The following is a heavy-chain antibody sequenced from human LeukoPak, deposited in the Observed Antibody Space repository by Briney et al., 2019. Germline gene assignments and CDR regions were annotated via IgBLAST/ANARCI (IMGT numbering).Heavy chain of an antibody. Sequence: GGSLRLSCAASGFTFSSYWMHWVRQAPGKGLVWVSRINSDGSSTSYADSVKGRFTISRDNAKNMLYLQMNSLRAEDTAVYYCARVNRVGANSDYWGQGTLVTVSS. CDR1: GFTFSSYW. D-gene: IGHD1-26*01. CDR3: ARVNRVGANSDY. J-gene: IGHJ4*02. V-gene: IGHV3-74*01. CDR2: INSDGSST.